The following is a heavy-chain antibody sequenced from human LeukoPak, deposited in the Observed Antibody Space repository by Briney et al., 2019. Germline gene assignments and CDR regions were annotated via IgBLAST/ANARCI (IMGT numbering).Heavy chain of an antibody. CDR1: GFSFTSYS. Sequence: TGGSLRLSCAASGFSFTSYSINWVRQAPGKGLEWVSYISRDSSNIYYADSVKGRFTISRDNAKNSLYLQMNSLRAEDTAVYYCARDRSAYDLGYFDYWGQGTLVTVSS. V-gene: IGHV3-48*01. CDR3: ARDRSAYDLGYFDY. CDR2: ISRDSSNI. J-gene: IGHJ4*02. D-gene: IGHD3-22*01.